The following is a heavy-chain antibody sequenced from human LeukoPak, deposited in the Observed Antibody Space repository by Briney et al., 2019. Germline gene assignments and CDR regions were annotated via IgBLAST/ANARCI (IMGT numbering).Heavy chain of an antibody. J-gene: IGHJ4*02. D-gene: IGHD6-19*01. Sequence: SGTLSLTCAVYGGSFSGYYWSWIRQPPGKGLGWIGEINHSGSTNYNPSLKSRVTISVDTSKNQFSLKLSSVTAADTAVYYCAREVTGSGGSLDYWGQGTLVTVSS. CDR2: INHSGST. CDR3: AREVTGSGGSLDY. V-gene: IGHV4-34*01. CDR1: GGSFSGYY.